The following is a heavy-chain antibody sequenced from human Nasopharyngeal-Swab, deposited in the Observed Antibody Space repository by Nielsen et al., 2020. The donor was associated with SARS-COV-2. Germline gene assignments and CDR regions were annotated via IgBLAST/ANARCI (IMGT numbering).Heavy chain of an antibody. Sequence: SETLSLTCTASGGSISSGGYYWSWIRQHPGKGLEWIGYIYYSGSTYYNPSLKSRVTISVDTSKNQFSLKLSSVTAADTAVYYCAREALAEITIFGVVSRYGMDVWGQGTTVTVSS. J-gene: IGHJ6*02. CDR2: IYYSGST. CDR3: AREALAEITIFGVVSRYGMDV. D-gene: IGHD3-3*01. CDR1: GGSISSGGYY. V-gene: IGHV4-31*03.